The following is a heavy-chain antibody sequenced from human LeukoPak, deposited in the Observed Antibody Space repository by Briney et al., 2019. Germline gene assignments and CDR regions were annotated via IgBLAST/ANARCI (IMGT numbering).Heavy chain of an antibody. CDR1: GGSFSGYY. CDR3: ARVHRLRFLEWTGGSYYYGMDV. V-gene: IGHV4-34*01. J-gene: IGHJ6*02. D-gene: IGHD3-3*01. Sequence: SETLSLTCAVYGGSFSGYYWSWIRQPPGRGLEWIGEINHSGSTNYNPSLKSRVTISVDTSKNQFSLKLSSVTAADTAVYYCARVHRLRFLEWTGGSYYYGMDVWGQGTTVTVSS. CDR2: INHSGST.